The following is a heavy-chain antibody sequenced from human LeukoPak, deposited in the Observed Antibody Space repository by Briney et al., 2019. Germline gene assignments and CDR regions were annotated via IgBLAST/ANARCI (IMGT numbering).Heavy chain of an antibody. D-gene: IGHD4-23*01. CDR3: ARAGAYGGNRDAFDI. Sequence: PSETLSLTCTVSGGSISSGDYYWSWIRQPPGKGLEWIGYIYYSGSTYYNPSLKSRVTISVDTSKNQFSLKLSSVTAADTAVYYCARAGAYGGNRDAFDIWGQGTMVTVSS. CDR2: IYYSGST. J-gene: IGHJ3*02. CDR1: GGSISSGDYY. V-gene: IGHV4-30-4*01.